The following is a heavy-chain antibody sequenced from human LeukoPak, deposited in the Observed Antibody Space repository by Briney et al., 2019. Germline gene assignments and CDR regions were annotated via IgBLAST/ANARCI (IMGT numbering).Heavy chain of an antibody. J-gene: IGHJ6*02. Sequence: ASVKVSCKAFGYSFNSFAINWVRQAPGQGLEWMGWINTNNGNPTYAQGFTGRLVFSLDTSVSTAYLQISSLKTEDTAVYYCAKDSAVPRPWDYYGMDVWGQGTTVTVSS. CDR2: INTNNGNP. D-gene: IGHD6-19*01. CDR1: GYSFNSFA. V-gene: IGHV7-4-1*02. CDR3: AKDSAVPRPWDYYGMDV.